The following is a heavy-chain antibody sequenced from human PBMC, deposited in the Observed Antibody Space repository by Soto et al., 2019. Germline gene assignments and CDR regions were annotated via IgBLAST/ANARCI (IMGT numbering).Heavy chain of an antibody. D-gene: IGHD2-2*01. J-gene: IGHJ4*02. CDR2: IIPILGIA. Sequence: QVQLVQSGAEVKKPGSSVKVSCEASGGTFSSYTISWVRQAPGQGLEWMGRIIPILGIANYAQKFQGRVTITADKSTSTAYMELSSLRSEDTAVYYCAREDVVVPAASRARYYFDYWGQGTLVTVSS. V-gene: IGHV1-69*08. CDR1: GGTFSSYT. CDR3: AREDVVVPAASRARYYFDY.